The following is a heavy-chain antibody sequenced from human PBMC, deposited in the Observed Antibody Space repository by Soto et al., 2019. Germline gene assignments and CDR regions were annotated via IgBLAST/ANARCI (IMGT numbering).Heavy chain of an antibody. D-gene: IGHD2-2*01. CDR3: GRTSSCSTWCESDY. Sequence: SGPTLVNPTQTLTLTCTFSGFSLTTSGMCVNWIRQPPGKALEWLARIDWDDDRYYSTSLVTRLTISKDTSKNQVVLTMTNMDRVETAAYYCGRTSSCSTWCESDYWGQGTLVTVSS. J-gene: IGHJ4*02. V-gene: IGHV2-70*11. CDR2: IDWDDDR. CDR1: GFSLTTSGMC.